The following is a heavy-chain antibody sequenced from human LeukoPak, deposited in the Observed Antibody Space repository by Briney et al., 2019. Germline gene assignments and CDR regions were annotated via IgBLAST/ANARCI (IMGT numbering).Heavy chain of an antibody. CDR2: IYYSGRT. CDR1: GYSISSDTDY. D-gene: IGHD2/OR15-2a*01. J-gene: IGHJ4*02. V-gene: IGHV4-39*07. CDR3: ARAPLGFYDSRTTRAAY. Sequence: SETLSLTCSISGYSISSDTDYWGWIRRPPGKGLEWIGTIYYSGRTYYNPSLRSRLSISIDTSKNQFSLKLDSVTAADTAVYYCARAPLGFYDSRTTRAAYWGQGTLVTVSS.